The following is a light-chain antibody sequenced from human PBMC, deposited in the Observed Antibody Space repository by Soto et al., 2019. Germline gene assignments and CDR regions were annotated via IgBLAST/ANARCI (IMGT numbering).Light chain of an antibody. V-gene: IGKV1-5*01. CDR3: QQYNSYPWT. Sequence: DIQMTQSPSTLSASVGDRVTITCRASQSISSWLAWYQQKPWKAPKLLIYDASSLESGVPSRFSGSGSGTEFTLTISSLQPDDFATYCCQQYNSYPWTFGQGTKVEIK. J-gene: IGKJ1*01. CDR1: QSISSW. CDR2: DAS.